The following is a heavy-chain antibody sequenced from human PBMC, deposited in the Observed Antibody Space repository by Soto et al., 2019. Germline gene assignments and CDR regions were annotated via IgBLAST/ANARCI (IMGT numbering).Heavy chain of an antibody. CDR1: GFPFSSYE. CDR2: ISSSGSTI. CDR3: ARALATDYYYYYGMDV. V-gene: IGHV3-48*03. Sequence: GGPLSLSCAAAGFPFSSYEMNWVSKAPGKGLEWVSYISSSGSTIYYADSVKGRFTISRDNAKNSLYLQMNSLRAEDTAVYYCARALATDYYYYYGMDVWGQGTTVTVSS. D-gene: IGHD6-6*01. J-gene: IGHJ6*02.